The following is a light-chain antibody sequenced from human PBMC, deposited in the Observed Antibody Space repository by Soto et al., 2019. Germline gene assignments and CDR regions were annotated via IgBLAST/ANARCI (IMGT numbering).Light chain of an antibody. CDR1: SSNIGAGYE. CDR2: GDT. V-gene: IGLV1-40*01. Sequence: QAVVTQPPSVSGAAGQRVTISCTGSSSNIGAGYEVHWYQQLPGTAPKLLIYGDTNRPSGVPDRFSGSKSGTSASLAITGLQAEDEADYYCQSYDSTLSAHVVFGGGTKVTVL. CDR3: QSYDSTLSAHVV. J-gene: IGLJ2*01.